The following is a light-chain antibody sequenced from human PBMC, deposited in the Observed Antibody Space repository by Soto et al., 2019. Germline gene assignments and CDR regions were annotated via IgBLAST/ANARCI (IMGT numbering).Light chain of an antibody. CDR2: DAS. V-gene: IGKV3-11*01. Sequence: IVITQSPATLALSPGERATLSRRASQSVSSYLAWYQQKPGQAPRLLIYDASNRATGIPARFSGSGSGTDFTLTISSLEPEDFAVYYCQQRSNWPPITFGQGTRLEIK. CDR1: QSVSSY. J-gene: IGKJ5*01. CDR3: QQRSNWPPIT.